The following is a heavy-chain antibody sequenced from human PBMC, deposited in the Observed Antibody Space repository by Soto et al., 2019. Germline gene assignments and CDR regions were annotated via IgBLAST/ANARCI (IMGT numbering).Heavy chain of an antibody. CDR3: ARGGPGAPVAWFDP. D-gene: IGHD3-16*01. V-gene: IGHV4-31*03. CDR2: IFYTGST. CDR1: GDSLNSGGYY. J-gene: IGHJ5*02. Sequence: QVQLQESGPGLVKPSQTLSLTCTVSGDSLNSGGYYWTRIRQHPGKGLEWIGYIFYTGSTSYNPAVRSRLTFSVGSSKDLFSLKLSSVTAADTAVYYCARGGPGAPVAWFDPWGQGTLVTVSS.